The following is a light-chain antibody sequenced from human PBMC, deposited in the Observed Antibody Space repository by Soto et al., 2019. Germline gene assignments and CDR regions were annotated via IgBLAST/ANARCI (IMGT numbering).Light chain of an antibody. Sequence: DIQVTQSPSTLSASVGDAVTITCRASESIDNWLAWYQQKPGKAPKLLIFAASTLVRGVPSKFSGRGSGTEFTLTISSLQADDFATYYCQQYHTDWTFGQGTKLEIK. J-gene: IGKJ1*01. CDR2: AAS. V-gene: IGKV1-5*01. CDR3: QQYHTDWT. CDR1: ESIDNW.